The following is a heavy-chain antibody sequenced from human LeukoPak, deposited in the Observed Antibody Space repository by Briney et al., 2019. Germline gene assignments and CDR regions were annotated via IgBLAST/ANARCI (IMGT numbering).Heavy chain of an antibody. J-gene: IGHJ4*02. CDR2: IRGSGDST. Sequence: GGSLRLSCAASGSTFSNYAMSWVRQAPGKGLEWVSGIRGSGDSTYYADSVKGRFTISRDNSKNTLYLQMNSLRAEDTAVYYCAKAHTAMAGTIDYWGQGTLVTVSS. D-gene: IGHD6-19*01. CDR1: GSTFSNYA. V-gene: IGHV3-23*01. CDR3: AKAHTAMAGTIDY.